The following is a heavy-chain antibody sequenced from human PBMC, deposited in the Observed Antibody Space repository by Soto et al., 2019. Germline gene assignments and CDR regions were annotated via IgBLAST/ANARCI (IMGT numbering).Heavy chain of an antibody. CDR3: ARRYCSSTSCYNSFDP. V-gene: IGHV4-59*08. CDR1: GGAISSYY. J-gene: IGHJ5*02. CDR2: IYYSGSP. D-gene: IGHD2-2*01. Sequence: QVQLQESGPGLVKPSETLSLTCTVSGGAISSYYWSWIRQPPGKGLEWIGYIYYSGSPNYNPSLKKRVTRSVDTSRNQFSLMLSSVTAADTAVYYCARRYCSSTSCYNSFDPWGQGTLGTVSS.